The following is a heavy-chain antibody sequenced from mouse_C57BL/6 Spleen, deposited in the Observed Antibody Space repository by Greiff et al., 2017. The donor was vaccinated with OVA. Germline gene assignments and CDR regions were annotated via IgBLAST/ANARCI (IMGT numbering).Heavy chain of an antibody. CDR3: AREGVTTVSYAMDY. V-gene: IGHV2-2*01. CDR1: GFSLTSYG. CDR2: IWSGGST. D-gene: IGHD1-1*01. J-gene: IGHJ4*01. Sequence: QVHVKQSGPGLVQPSQSLSITCTVSGFSLTSYGVHWVRQSPGKGLEWLGVIWSGGSTDYNAAFISRLSISKDNSKSQVFFKMNSLQADDTAIYYCAREGVTTVSYAMDYWGQGTSVTVSS.